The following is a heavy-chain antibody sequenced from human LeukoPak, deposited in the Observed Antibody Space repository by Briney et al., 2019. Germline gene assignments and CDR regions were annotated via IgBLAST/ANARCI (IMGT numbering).Heavy chain of an antibody. Sequence: PGRSLRLSCAASGFTFSSYGMHWVRQAPGKALEWVAVIWYDGSNKYYADSVKGRFTISRDNSKNTLYLQMNSLRAEDTAVYYCARNYGGNSGGMDVWGQGTTVTVSS. J-gene: IGHJ6*02. CDR2: IWYDGSNK. V-gene: IGHV3-33*01. D-gene: IGHD4-23*01. CDR3: ARNYGGNSGGMDV. CDR1: GFTFSSYG.